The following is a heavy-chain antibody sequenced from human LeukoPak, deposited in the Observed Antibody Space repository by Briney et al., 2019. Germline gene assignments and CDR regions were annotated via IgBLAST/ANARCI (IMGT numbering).Heavy chain of an antibody. CDR2: IYHSGCT. D-gene: IGHD5-12*01. CDR3: ALASGYDWGYYFDY. Sequence: PSQTLSLTCAVSGGSISSGGYSWSWMRQPPGKGLEWIGYIYHSGCTYYNPSLKSRVTISVDTSKNQFSLKLSSVTAADTAVYYCALASGYDWGYYFDYWGQGTLVTVSS. V-gene: IGHV4-30-2*02. CDR1: GGSISSGGYS. J-gene: IGHJ4*02.